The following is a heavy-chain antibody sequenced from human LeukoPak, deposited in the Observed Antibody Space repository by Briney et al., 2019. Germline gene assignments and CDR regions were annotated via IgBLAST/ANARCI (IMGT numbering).Heavy chain of an antibody. CDR2: ISGSGGST. J-gene: IGHJ4*02. Sequence: GGSLRLSCAASGFTFSSYAMSWVRQAPGKGLERVSAISGSGGSTYYADSVKGRFTISRDNSKNTLYLQMNSLRAEDTAVYYCAKGGYKSMDFDYWGQGTLVTVSS. D-gene: IGHD5-24*01. V-gene: IGHV3-23*01. CDR1: GFTFSSYA. CDR3: AKGGYKSMDFDY.